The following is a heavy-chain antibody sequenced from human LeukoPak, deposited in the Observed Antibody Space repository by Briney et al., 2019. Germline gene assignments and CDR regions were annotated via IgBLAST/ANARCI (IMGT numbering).Heavy chain of an antibody. J-gene: IGHJ4*02. CDR2: INPNSGGT. CDR1: GYTFTGYY. CDR3: ARFLDGYPLYYFDY. Sequence: GASVKVSCKASGYTFTGYYMHWVRQAPGQGLEWMGRINPNSGGTNYAQKFQGRVTMTRDTSISTAYMELSRLRSDDTAVYYCARFLDGYPLYYFDYWGQGTLVTVSS. V-gene: IGHV1-2*06. D-gene: IGHD3-22*01.